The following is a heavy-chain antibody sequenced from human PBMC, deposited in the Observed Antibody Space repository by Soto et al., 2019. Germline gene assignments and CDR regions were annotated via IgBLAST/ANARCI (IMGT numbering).Heavy chain of an antibody. D-gene: IGHD3-10*01. J-gene: IGHJ3*02. CDR1: GYTFTSYG. V-gene: IGHV1-18*01. Sequence: QVQLVQFGAEVKKPGASVKVSCKASGYTFTSYGISWIRQAPGQGLEWMGWISAYNGNTNYAQKLKGRVTMTTDTSTKTAYMELRSLTSDDTAVYYCARDYEMGFGELLPNAFDIWGQGTVVTVSS. CDR2: ISAYNGNT. CDR3: ARDYEMGFGELLPNAFDI.